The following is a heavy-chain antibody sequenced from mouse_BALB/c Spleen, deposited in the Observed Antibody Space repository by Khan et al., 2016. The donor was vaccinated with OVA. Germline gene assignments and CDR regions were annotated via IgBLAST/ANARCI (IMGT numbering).Heavy chain of an antibody. CDR3: ARAYYGNYREAMDD. CDR2: IWGDGST. CDR1: GFSLTGYG. Sequence: QVQLKESGPGLVAPSQSLSITCTVSGFSLTGYGVNWVRQPPGKGLEWLGMIWGDGSTDYNSVLKSRLSISKDNSKSQVFLKMNSLQTDDTARYXCARAYYGNYREAMDDWGQGTSVTGSS. J-gene: IGHJ4*01. V-gene: IGHV2-6-7*01. D-gene: IGHD2-10*01.